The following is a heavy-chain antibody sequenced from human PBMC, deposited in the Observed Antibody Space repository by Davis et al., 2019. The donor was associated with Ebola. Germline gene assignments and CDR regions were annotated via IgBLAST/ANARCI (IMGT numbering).Heavy chain of an antibody. J-gene: IGHJ3*02. CDR3: ASLRRTITGMDDAFDI. V-gene: IGHV5-51*01. D-gene: IGHD1-20*01. CDR2: IYPGDSDT. CDR1: GYAFTDYW. Sequence: GESLKISCKGSGYAFTDYWIGWVRQMPGKGLEWMGIIYPGDSDTRYTPSFRGQVTISADKSIRTAYLQCSGLKAADTAMYYCASLRRTITGMDDAFDIWGQGTMVTVSS.